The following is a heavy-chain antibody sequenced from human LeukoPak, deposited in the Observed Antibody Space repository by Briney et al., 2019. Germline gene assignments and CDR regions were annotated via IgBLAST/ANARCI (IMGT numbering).Heavy chain of an antibody. CDR3: TTAYDSSGYYPYPFDY. D-gene: IGHD3-22*01. J-gene: IGHJ4*02. Sequence: PGGSLRLSCAASGFTFSSYSMNWVRQAPGKGLEWVGRIKSKTDGGTTDYAAPVKGRFTISRDDSKNTLYLQMNSLKTEDTAVYYCTTAYDSSGYYPYPFDYWGQGTLVTVSS. V-gene: IGHV3-15*07. CDR2: IKSKTDGGTT. CDR1: GFTFSSYS.